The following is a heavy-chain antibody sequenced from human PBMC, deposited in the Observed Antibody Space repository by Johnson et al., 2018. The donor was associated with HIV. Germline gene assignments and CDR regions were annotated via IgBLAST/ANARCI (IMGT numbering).Heavy chain of an antibody. V-gene: IGHV3-48*04. CDR3: TGRDLLRAFDI. J-gene: IGHJ3*02. CDR1: GFTFSSYD. D-gene: IGHD2-15*01. CDR2: ISSDGSTI. Sequence: VQLLESGGGLVQPGGSLRLSCAASGFTFSSYDMHWIRQAPGKGLEWISYISSDGSTIDYADSVKGRFTISRDNGNNSLYLQMNSLRAEDAAVYYCTGRDLLRAFDIWGQGTMVTVSS.